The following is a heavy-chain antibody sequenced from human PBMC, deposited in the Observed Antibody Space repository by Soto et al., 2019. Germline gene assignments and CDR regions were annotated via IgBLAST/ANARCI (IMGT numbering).Heavy chain of an antibody. CDR2: ISYDGSNK. J-gene: IGHJ6*02. CDR3: ARGLVVPAEYYYYYYGMDV. Sequence: GSLRLSCAASGFTFSSYAMHWVRKAPGKGLEWVAVISYDGSNKYYADSVKGRFTISRDNSKNTLYLQMNSLRAEDTAVYYCARGLVVPAEYYYYYYGMDVWGQGTTVTVSS. V-gene: IGHV3-30-3*01. CDR1: GFTFSSYA. D-gene: IGHD2-2*01.